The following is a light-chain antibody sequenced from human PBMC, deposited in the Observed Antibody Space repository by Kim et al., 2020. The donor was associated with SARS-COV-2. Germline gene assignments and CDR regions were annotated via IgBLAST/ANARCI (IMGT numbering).Light chain of an antibody. CDR1: QTINKY. CDR3: QQSYSTPSIT. CDR2: GAS. V-gene: IGKV1-39*01. Sequence: DIQMTQSPSSLSAFIGDRVTITCRASQTINKYLNWYQQKPGKAPKLLIYGASSLQSGVPSRFSGNGSGTDFTLTISRLQPEDSATYYCQQSYSTPSITFGQGTRLEIK. J-gene: IGKJ5*01.